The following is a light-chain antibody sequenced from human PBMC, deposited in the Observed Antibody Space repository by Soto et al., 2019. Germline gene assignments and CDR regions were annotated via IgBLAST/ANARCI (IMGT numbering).Light chain of an antibody. CDR3: QQSYNSPRT. J-gene: IGKJ1*01. CDR2: AAS. CDR1: QDISSY. Sequence: DIQMTQSPSSLSASVGDTVTITCRASQDISSYLNWYQQTPGKAPKLLIYAASNLHSGVPSGFRGSGSGTDFTLTISSLQPEDFATYYCQQSYNSPRTFGQGTKVDIK. V-gene: IGKV1-39*01.